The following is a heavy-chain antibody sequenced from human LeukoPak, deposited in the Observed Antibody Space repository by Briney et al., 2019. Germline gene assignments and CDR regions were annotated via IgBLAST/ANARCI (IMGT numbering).Heavy chain of an antibody. CDR2: ISSSSSYI. Sequence: GGSLRLSCAASGFTFSSYSMNWVRQAPGKGLEWVSSISSSSSYIYYADSVKGRFTISRDNAKNSLYLQMNSLRAEDTAVYYCARDSGELYSDYWGQGTLVTVSS. CDR3: ARDSGELYSDY. J-gene: IGHJ4*02. D-gene: IGHD1-26*01. CDR1: GFTFSSYS. V-gene: IGHV3-21*01.